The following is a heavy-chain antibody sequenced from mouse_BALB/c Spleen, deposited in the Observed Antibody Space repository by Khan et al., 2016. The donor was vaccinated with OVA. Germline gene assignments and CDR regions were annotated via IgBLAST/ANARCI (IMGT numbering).Heavy chain of an antibody. CDR3: TRDRIDY. CDR2: INPTSGYT. CDR1: GYTFTTYW. V-gene: IGHV1-7*01. J-gene: IGHJ2*01. Sequence: QVQLKESGAERAKPGASVKMSCKASGYTFTTYWMHWVKQRPGQGLEWIGYINPTSGYTDYNEKFKDRATLSADKSSSKAYMHVSSLTAEDSAVYYCTRDRIDYWGKGTTCTGSS.